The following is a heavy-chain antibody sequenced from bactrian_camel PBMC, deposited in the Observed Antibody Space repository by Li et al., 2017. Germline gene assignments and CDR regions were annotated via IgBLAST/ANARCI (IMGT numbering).Heavy chain of an antibody. Sequence: VQLVESGGGSVQTGGSLRLSCTTSRHTDSSVCTAWFRQAPGKEREGVASINFDLNPGADYAESVKGRFTISEDKAENTLYLQMNSLKPEDTGMSTGQDWCYTQRPPAEYHYWGQGTQVTVS. J-gene: IGHJ4*01. V-gene: IGHV3S31*01. CDR3: QDWCYTQRPPAEYHY. CDR1: RHTDSSVC. CDR2: INFDLNPGA. D-gene: IGHD2*01.